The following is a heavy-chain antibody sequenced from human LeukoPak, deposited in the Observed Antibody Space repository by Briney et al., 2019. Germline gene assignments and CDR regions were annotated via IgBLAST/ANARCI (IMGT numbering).Heavy chain of an antibody. V-gene: IGHV3-7*05. CDR1: GFTFSNFW. Sequence: GGSLRLSCAASGFTFSNFWMTWVRQAPGKGLEWVAIIKQDGSQKYYVDSVKGRFTISRDNARNSLYLQMNSLRAEDAAVYWAVAGTTYWGQGTLVTVSS. J-gene: IGHJ4*02. CDR2: IKQDGSQK. D-gene: IGHD6-19*01. CDR3: VAGTTY.